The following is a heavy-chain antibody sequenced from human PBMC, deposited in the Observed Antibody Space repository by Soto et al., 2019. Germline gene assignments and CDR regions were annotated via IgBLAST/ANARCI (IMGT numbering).Heavy chain of an antibody. CDR2: ISGSGGST. CDR1: GFTFSSYA. J-gene: IGHJ6*03. Sequence: GGSLRLSCAASGFTFSSYAMSWVRQAPGKGLEWVSAISGSGGSTYYADSVKGRFTISRDNSKNTLYLQMNSLRAEDTAVYYCAKGHYGTLGFGEPDYYYYMDVWGKGTTVTVSS. CDR3: AKGHYGTLGFGEPDYYYYMDV. D-gene: IGHD3-10*01. V-gene: IGHV3-23*01.